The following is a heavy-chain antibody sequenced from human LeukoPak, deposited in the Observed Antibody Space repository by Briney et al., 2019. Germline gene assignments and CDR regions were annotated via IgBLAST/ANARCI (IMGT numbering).Heavy chain of an antibody. V-gene: IGHV1-2*06. D-gene: IGHD2-15*01. Sequence: ASVKVSCKASGYTLTAYYIYWVRQAPGQGLEWMGRINPNSGGTDYAQNFQGRVTMTRDTSISTAYMELSRLRSDDTAVYYCARGYCSGGTCYLVENWLDPWGQGTLVTFPS. CDR3: ARGYCSGGTCYLVENWLDP. CDR2: INPNSGGT. J-gene: IGHJ5*02. CDR1: GYTLTAYY.